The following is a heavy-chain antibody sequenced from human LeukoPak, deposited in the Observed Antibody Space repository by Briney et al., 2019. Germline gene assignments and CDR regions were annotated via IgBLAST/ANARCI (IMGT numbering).Heavy chain of an antibody. Sequence: GGSLRLSCAASGFTFSSYAMSWVRQAPGKGLEWVSAISGSGGSTYYADSVKGRFTISRDNSKNTLYLQMNSLRAEDTAVYYCAKDTPEYSRGWYYAFDIWGQGTMVTVSS. CDR3: AKDTPEYSRGWYYAFDI. D-gene: IGHD6-19*01. V-gene: IGHV3-23*01. CDR2: ISGSGGST. CDR1: GFTFSSYA. J-gene: IGHJ3*02.